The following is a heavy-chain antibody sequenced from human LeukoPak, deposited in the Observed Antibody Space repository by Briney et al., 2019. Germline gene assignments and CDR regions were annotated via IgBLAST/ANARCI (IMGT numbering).Heavy chain of an antibody. CDR2: IYYSGST. CDR3: ARGAYGDYSLDY. Sequence: PSQTLSLTCTVSGGSISSGDYYWSWIRQPPGKGLEWIGYIYYSGSTYYNPSLKSRVTISVDTSKNQFSLKLSSVTAADTAVYYCARGAYGDYSLDYWGQGTLVTVSS. J-gene: IGHJ4*02. CDR1: GGSISSGDYY. V-gene: IGHV4-30-4*08. D-gene: IGHD4-17*01.